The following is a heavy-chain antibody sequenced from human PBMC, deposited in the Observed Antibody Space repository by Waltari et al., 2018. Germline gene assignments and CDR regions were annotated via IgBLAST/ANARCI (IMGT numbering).Heavy chain of an antibody. D-gene: IGHD3-16*02. V-gene: IGHV4-38-2*02. J-gene: IGHJ3*01. CDR2: ISHRGV. CDR3: AKQLILVVITDAFDL. Sequence: VQLQESGPRLAKPSVLVSLTFTVTPSSMNSGHYYGWLRQAPGKWLEWIGSISHRGVYYNPSLKGRVTLSVDTSKNQFSLKLNSVIAADTAVYYCAKQLILVVITDAFDLWGQGTLVTVS. CDR1: PSSMNSGHY.